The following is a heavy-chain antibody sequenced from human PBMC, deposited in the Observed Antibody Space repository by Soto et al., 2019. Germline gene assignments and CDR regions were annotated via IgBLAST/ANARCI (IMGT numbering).Heavy chain of an antibody. V-gene: IGHV3-11*01. Sequence: QVQLMESGGGLVKPGGSLRLSCAASGFTFSDYYMTWIRQAPGKGLEWVSYISSSGTGICYPDSMKGRFTISRDNAKKSLYLQMSSLRAEDTAVYYCARAYSDAFDIWGQGTMVTVSS. CDR1: GFTFSDYY. CDR2: ISSSGTGI. CDR3: ARAYSDAFDI. J-gene: IGHJ3*02. D-gene: IGHD2-15*01.